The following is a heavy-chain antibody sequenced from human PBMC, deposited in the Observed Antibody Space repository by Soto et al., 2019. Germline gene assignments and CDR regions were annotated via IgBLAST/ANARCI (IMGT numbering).Heavy chain of an antibody. CDR2: ISAYNGNT. J-gene: IGHJ4*02. Sequence: QVQLVQSGAEVKKPGASVKVSCKASGYTFTSYGISWVRQAPGQGLEWMGWISAYNGNTNYAQKLQGRVTMTTDTXTXXAYRELRSLRSDDTAVYYCPRGALLGGGSSGDYPRWGQGTRVTVSS. CDR1: GYTFTSYG. D-gene: IGHD4-17*01. V-gene: IGHV1-18*01. CDR3: PRGALLGGGSSGDYPR.